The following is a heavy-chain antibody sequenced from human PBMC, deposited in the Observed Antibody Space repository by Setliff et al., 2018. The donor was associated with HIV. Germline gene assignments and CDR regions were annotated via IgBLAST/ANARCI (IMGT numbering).Heavy chain of an antibody. CDR3: ARVPYASGLYYFDY. D-gene: IGHD3-10*01. CDR1: GFTFSSYS. V-gene: IGHV3-48*04. CDR2: ISSSSSTI. J-gene: IGHJ4*02. Sequence: GGSLRLSCAASGFTFSSYSLNWVRQAPGKGLEWLSYISSSSSTIYYAGSVKGRFTISRDNAKNSLYLQMNSLRAEDTAVYYCARVPYASGLYYFDYWGQGTLVTVSS.